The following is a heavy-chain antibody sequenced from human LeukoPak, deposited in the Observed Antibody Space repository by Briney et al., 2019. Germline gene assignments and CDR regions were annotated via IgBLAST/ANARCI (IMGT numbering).Heavy chain of an antibody. J-gene: IGHJ4*02. D-gene: IGHD1-26*01. CDR1: GFTFSSYA. CDR2: ISGSGGST. CDR3: AKFYSAGEYYFDY. V-gene: IGHV3-23*01. Sequence: GGSLRLSCAASGFTFSSYAMSWVRQAPGKGLEWVSAISGSGGSTYYADSVKGRFTISRDNSKNMLYLQMNSLRAEDTAVYYCAKFYSAGEYYFDYWGQGTLVTVSS.